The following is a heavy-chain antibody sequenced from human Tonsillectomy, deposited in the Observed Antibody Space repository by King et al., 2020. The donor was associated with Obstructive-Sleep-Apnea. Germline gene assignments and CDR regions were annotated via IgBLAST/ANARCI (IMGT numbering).Heavy chain of an antibody. CDR3: ARGGERYSPYGMDV. D-gene: IGHD3-9*01. CDR2: IRAYNGNP. J-gene: IGHJ6*02. Sequence: QLVQSGTEVKKPGASVKGSCKASGYTFTNYGISWVRQAPGQGPEWMGWIRAYNGNPNLAQKLQGRVTMTTDTSTSTAYMELRSLRSDDTAVYYCARGGERYSPYGMDVWGQGTTVTVSS. CDR1: GYTFTNYG. V-gene: IGHV1-18*04.